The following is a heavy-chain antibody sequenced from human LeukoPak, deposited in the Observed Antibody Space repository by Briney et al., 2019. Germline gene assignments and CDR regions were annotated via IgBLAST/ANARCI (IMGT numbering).Heavy chain of an antibody. D-gene: IGHD5-18*01. V-gene: IGHV1-69*05. Sequence: SVRVSCKASGGTFSSYAISWVRQAPGQGLEWMGGIIPIFGTANYAQKFQGRVTITTDESTSTAYMELSSLRSEDTAVYYCARVNVEYSYGPPYYYYYMDVWGKGTTVTVSS. J-gene: IGHJ6*03. CDR2: IIPIFGTA. CDR1: GGTFSSYA. CDR3: ARVNVEYSYGPPYYYYYMDV.